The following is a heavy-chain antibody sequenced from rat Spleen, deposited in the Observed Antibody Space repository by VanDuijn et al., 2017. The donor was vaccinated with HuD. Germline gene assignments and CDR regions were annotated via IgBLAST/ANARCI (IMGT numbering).Heavy chain of an antibody. CDR2: ISSGGGGT. J-gene: IGHJ2*01. D-gene: IGHD1-3*01. V-gene: IGHV5S13*01. Sequence: EVQLVESDGGLVQPGRSLKLSCAASGFTFNKYDMAWVRQAPTKGLEWVASISSGGGGTYYADSVEGRFTISRDIAKNTQYLQMDSLRSEDTATYYCARRGSPFDYWGQGVMVTVSS. CDR1: GFTFNKYD. CDR3: ARRGSPFDY.